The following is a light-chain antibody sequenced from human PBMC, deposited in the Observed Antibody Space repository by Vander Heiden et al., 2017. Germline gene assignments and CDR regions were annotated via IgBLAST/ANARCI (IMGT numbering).Light chain of an antibody. CDR3: MQPLQTPRT. V-gene: IGKV2-28*01. CDR2: LGS. J-gene: IGKJ1*01. Sequence: VLTQSPLFLPVTPGGSASISCRSSQSLLYRDGNNYLDWYLQKPGQSPQLLIYLGSTRASGVPERFTGSGSGTDFALKITRVEAEDVGIYYCMQPLQTPRTFGQGTKVEI. CDR1: QSLLYRDGNNY.